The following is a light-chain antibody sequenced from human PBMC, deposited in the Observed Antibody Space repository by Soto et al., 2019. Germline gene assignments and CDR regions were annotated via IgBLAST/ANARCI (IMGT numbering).Light chain of an antibody. J-gene: IGKJ1*01. CDR3: QQYNNWPQT. V-gene: IGKV3-15*01. CDR2: GAS. CDR1: QSVSSK. Sequence: EIVMTQSPATLSVSPGERATLSCRASQSVSSKLAWYQQKPGQAPRLLIYGASTRATGIPARFSGSGSGTEFTLTISSLPSEDFAVYYRQQYNNWPQTFGQGTKVEIK.